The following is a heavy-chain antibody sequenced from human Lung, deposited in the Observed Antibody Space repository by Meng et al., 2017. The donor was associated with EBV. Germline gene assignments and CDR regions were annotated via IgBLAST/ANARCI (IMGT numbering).Heavy chain of an antibody. CDR2: IYHSGIT. Sequence: GGPSSGSQRWRWIRSSPPQGPEWIGQIYHSGITNNNSSLKIPVTILVVKFSTQFSLKLSSVNATDMAVYYCARVGYYYDRSGHYAAACAPWGQGTLVTVSS. J-gene: IGHJ4*02. D-gene: IGHD3-22*01. CDR1: GGPSSGSQR. CDR3: ARVGYYYDRSGHYAAACAP. V-gene: IGHV4-4*02.